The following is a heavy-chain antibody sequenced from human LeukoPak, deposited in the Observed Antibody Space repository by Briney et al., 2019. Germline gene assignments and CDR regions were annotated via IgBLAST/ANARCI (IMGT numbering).Heavy chain of an antibody. CDR2: VRGDGGAT. V-gene: IGHV3-23*01. D-gene: IGHD2-15*01. CDR1: GFTFRSYA. CDR3: AKGYCSSGTCSRLADY. J-gene: IGHJ4*02. Sequence: PGGSLILSCAASGFTFRSYAMSWVRQAPGKGLEWVSGVRGDGGATDYADSVKGRFTISRDNSKSTLYLQMNSLRGEDTAVYYCAKGYCSSGTCSRLADYWGQGTLVTVST.